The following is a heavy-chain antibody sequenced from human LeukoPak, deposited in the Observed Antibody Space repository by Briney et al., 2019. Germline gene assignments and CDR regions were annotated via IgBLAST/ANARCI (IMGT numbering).Heavy chain of an antibody. CDR1: GFTFSSYG. V-gene: IGHV3-30*18. J-gene: IGHJ4*02. CDR3: AKGFRGAVAGTAYFDY. Sequence: PGRSLRLSCAASGFTFSSYGMHWVRQAAGKGLEWVAVISYDGSNKYYADSVKGRFTISRDNSKNTLYLQMNSLRAEDTAVYYCAKGFRGAVAGTAYFDYWGQGTLVTVSS. D-gene: IGHD6-19*01. CDR2: ISYDGSNK.